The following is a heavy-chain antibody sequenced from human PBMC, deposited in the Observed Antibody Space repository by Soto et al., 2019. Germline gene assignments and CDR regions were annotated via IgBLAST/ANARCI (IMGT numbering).Heavy chain of an antibody. Sequence: PSETLSLTCAVYGGSFSGYYWSWIRQPPGKGLEWIGEINHSGSTNYNPSLKSRVTISVDTSKNQFSLKLSSVTAADTAVYYCARVRSNWNMATRGIYYMDVWGKGTTVTVSS. CDR3: ARVRSNWNMATRGIYYMDV. V-gene: IGHV4-34*01. CDR2: INHSGST. J-gene: IGHJ6*03. CDR1: GGSFSGYY. D-gene: IGHD5-12*01.